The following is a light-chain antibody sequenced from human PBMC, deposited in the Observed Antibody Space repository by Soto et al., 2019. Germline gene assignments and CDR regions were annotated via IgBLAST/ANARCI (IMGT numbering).Light chain of an antibody. Sequence: QSALTQPASVSGSPGQSITISCTGTSSDVGAYKYVSWYQQYPGQAPKLIIYEVSNRPSGVSDRFSGSKSGNTASLTISGGQSADEADYYCSSHTSSSTVYVFGTGTKLTVL. V-gene: IGLV2-14*01. CDR3: SSHTSSSTVYV. J-gene: IGLJ1*01. CDR1: SSDVGAYKY. CDR2: EVS.